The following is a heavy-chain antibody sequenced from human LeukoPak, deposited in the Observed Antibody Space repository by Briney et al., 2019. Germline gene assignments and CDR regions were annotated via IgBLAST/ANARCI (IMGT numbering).Heavy chain of an antibody. V-gene: IGHV1-24*01. D-gene: IGHD3-22*01. J-gene: IGHJ3*02. Sequence: ASVKVSCKVSGYTLTELSMHWVRQAPGKGLEWMGGFDHGHGEAIYAQKFQGRVTMTRNTSISTAYMELSSLRSEDTAVYYCARGEGITMIGIWGQGTMVTVSS. CDR1: GYTLTELS. CDR2: FDHGHGEA. CDR3: ARGEGITMIGI.